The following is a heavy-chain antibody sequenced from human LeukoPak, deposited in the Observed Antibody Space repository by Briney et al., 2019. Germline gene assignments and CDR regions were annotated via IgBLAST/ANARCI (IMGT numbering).Heavy chain of an antibody. CDR2: IYLGDSDT. CDR3: ARMSDIVVVPAARIEYYYYGMDV. V-gene: IGHV5-51*01. D-gene: IGHD2-2*01. Sequence: GESLKISCKGSGYSFSNYWIGWVRQRPGKGLEWMGIIYLGDSDTRYSPSFQGQVTISADKSISTAYLQWSSLKASDTAMYYCARMSDIVVVPAARIEYYYYGMDVWGQGTTVTVSS. CDR1: GYSFSNYW. J-gene: IGHJ6*02.